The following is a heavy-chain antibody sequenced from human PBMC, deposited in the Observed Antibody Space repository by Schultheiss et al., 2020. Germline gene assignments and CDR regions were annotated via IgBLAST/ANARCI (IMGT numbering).Heavy chain of an antibody. CDR3: TNYDFWSGYYDY. D-gene: IGHD3-3*01. Sequence: SETLSLTCAVYGGSFGDHYWTWIRQSPGKGLEWIGEINHTGSTNYNPSLKSRVTISVNTSKKEFSLKLSSVTAADTAVYYCTNYDFWSGYYDYWGQGTLVTVAS. CDR2: INHTGST. J-gene: IGHJ4*02. CDR1: GGSFGDHY. V-gene: IGHV4-34*01.